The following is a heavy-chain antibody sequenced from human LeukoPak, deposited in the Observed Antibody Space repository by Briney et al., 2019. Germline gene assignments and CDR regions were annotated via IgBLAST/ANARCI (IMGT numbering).Heavy chain of an antibody. Sequence: SETLSLTCTVSDGSISSSSWSWIRQPAGKGLEWIGRIYTSGSTNYNPSLKSRVTISVDTSKNQFSLKLSSVTAADTAVYYCARESINITMVRGVIIKVRAFDIWGQGTMVTVSS. V-gene: IGHV4-4*07. D-gene: IGHD3-10*01. CDR2: IYTSGST. CDR3: ARESINITMVRGVIIKVRAFDI. CDR1: DGSISSSS. J-gene: IGHJ3*02.